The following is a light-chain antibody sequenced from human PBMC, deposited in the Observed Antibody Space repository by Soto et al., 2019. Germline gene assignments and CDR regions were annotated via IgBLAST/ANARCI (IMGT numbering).Light chain of an antibody. CDR1: QSVSTIY. Sequence: EIVLTQSPDTLSLSPGERATLSCRPSQSVSTIYLDWFQQKPGQAPRLLIYAASSRATGIPDRFSGGASATDFTLTISRLEPEDFAVYYCRHYVSSQWTFGQGTKVEIK. CDR2: AAS. V-gene: IGKV3-20*01. J-gene: IGKJ1*01. CDR3: RHYVSSQWT.